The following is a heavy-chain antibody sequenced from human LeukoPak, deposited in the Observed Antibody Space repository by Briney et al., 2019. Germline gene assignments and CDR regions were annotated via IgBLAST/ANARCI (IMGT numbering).Heavy chain of an antibody. CDR3: ARGRDLFHS. CDR2: ISSSSATI. Sequence: PGGSLRLSCVASGFTFNTYSMNWFRQAPGKGLEWISYISSSSATIYYADSVKGRFTISRDNAKNSLYLQMNSLRAEDTAVYYCARGRDLFHSWGQGTLVSVSS. J-gene: IGHJ4*02. CDR1: GFTFNTYS. V-gene: IGHV3-48*04.